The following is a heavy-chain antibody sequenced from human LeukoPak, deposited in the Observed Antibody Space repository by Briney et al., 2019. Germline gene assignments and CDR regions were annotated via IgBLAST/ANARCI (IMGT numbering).Heavy chain of an antibody. CDR1: GFTFSSYW. CDR2: ISSSSNTI. CDR3: ARDRHGAYDFDY. Sequence: GGSLRLSCAASGFTFSSYWMHWVRQAPGKGLEWVSYISSSSNTIYYADSVKGRFTISRDNAKNSLYLQMNSLRDEDTAVLYCARDRHGAYDFDYWGQGTLVTVSS. D-gene: IGHD4-17*01. V-gene: IGHV3-48*02. J-gene: IGHJ4*02.